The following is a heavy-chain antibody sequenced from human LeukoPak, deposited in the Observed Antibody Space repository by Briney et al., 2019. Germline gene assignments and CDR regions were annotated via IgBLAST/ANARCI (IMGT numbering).Heavy chain of an antibody. Sequence: GGSLRLSCAASGFTFSSYGMHWVRQAPGKGLEWVAVIWYDGSNKYYADSVKGRFTISRDNSKNTLYLQMNSLRAGDTAVYYCARDLGSGWYSDYWGQGTLVTVSS. CDR1: GFTFSSYG. D-gene: IGHD6-19*01. V-gene: IGHV3-33*08. CDR2: IWYDGSNK. J-gene: IGHJ4*02. CDR3: ARDLGSGWYSDY.